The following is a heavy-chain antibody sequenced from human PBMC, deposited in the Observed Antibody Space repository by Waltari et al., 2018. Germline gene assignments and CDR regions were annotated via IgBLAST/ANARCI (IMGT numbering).Heavy chain of an antibody. V-gene: IGHV3-23*01. Sequence: EVQLLASGGGLVQPGGSLRLSCAASGFTFSSYAISWVRQAPGKGLEWVSAISGSGGSTYYADSVKGRFTISRDNSKNTLYLQMNSLRAEDTAVYYCAKVMSGHEMATIWGYFDYWGQGTLVTVSS. CDR2: ISGSGGST. CDR1: GFTFSSYA. J-gene: IGHJ4*02. D-gene: IGHD5-12*01. CDR3: AKVMSGHEMATIWGYFDY.